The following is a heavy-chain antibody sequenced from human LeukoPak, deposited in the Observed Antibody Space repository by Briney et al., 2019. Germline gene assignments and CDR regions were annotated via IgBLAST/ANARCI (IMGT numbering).Heavy chain of an antibody. Sequence: SQTLSLTCTVSGGSISSGGYYWSWIRQHPGKGLEWIGYIYYSGSTYYNPSLKSRVTISVDTSKNQFSLKLSSVTAADTAEYYCARHSSGWEVDYWGQGTLVTVSS. V-gene: IGHV4-31*03. CDR1: GGSISSGGYY. CDR2: IYYSGST. J-gene: IGHJ4*02. CDR3: ARHSSGWEVDY. D-gene: IGHD6-19*01.